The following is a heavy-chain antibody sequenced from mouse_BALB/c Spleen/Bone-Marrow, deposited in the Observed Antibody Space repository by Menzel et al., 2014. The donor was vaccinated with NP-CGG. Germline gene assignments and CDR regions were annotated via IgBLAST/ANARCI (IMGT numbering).Heavy chain of an antibody. J-gene: IGHJ2*01. CDR3: ARDKGRVFFDY. V-gene: IGHV7-3*02. Sequence: EVKLVESEGALVQPGGSLRLSCAPSGFTFTDYYMNWVRQPPGKALEWLGFIRNKANGYTTEYSASVKGRFTISRDNSQSILYLQMNTLRAEDSATYYCARDKGRVFFDYWGQGTTLTASS. CDR2: IRNKANGYTT. CDR1: GFTFTDYY.